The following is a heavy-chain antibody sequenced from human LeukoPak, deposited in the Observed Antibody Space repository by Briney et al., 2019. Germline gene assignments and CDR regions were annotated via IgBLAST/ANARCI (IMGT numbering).Heavy chain of an antibody. J-gene: IGHJ4*02. CDR1: GFTFSSYA. D-gene: IGHD6-6*01. V-gene: IGHV3-23*01. Sequence: GGSLRLSCAASGFTFSSYAMSWVRQAPGKGLEWVSAISGSGGSTYYADSVKGRFTISRDNSKNTLYLQMNSLRAEDTAVYYCAKGRIEYSGSSHHYWGQGTLVTVSS. CDR3: AKGRIEYSGSSHHY. CDR2: ISGSGGST.